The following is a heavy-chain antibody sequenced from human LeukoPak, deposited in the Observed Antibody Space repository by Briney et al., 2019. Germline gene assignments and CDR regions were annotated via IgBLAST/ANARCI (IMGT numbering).Heavy chain of an antibody. CDR2: IYSSGST. J-gene: IGHJ4*02. CDR3: ARSSSSVYFDY. V-gene: IGHV4-4*07. Sequence: SETLSLTCSVSGGSISSSYWSWIRQPAGKGLEWIGRIYSSGSTNYNPSLKSRVTMSVDTSKNQFSLKLSSVTAADTAVYYCARSSSSVYFDYWGQGTLVTVSS. D-gene: IGHD6-6*01. CDR1: GGSISSSY.